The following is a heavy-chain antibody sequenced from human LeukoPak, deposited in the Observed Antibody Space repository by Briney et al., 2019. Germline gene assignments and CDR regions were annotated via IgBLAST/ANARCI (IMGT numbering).Heavy chain of an antibody. V-gene: IGHV1-69*05. J-gene: IGHJ6*03. CDR3: ARSVYDSSGYYPYYYYYYMDV. CDR1: GGTFSSYA. CDR2: IIPIFGTA. D-gene: IGHD3-22*01. Sequence: GASVKVSCKASGGTFSSYAISWVRQAPGQGLEWMGGIIPIFGTANYAQKFQGRVTITTDESTSTAYMELSSLRSEDTAVYYCARSVYDSSGYYPYYYYYYMDVWGEGTTVTVSS.